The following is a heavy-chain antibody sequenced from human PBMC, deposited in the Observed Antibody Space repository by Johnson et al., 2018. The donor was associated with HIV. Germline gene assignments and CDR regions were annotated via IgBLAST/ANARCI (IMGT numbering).Heavy chain of an antibody. J-gene: IGHJ3*02. CDR1: GFTVSGNY. D-gene: IGHD4-17*01. CDR3: VRDYGDYVDDAFDI. CDR2: IYSGGGT. Sequence: VQLVEFGGGLIQPGGSLRLSCVASGFTVSGNYMSWVRQAPGKGLEWVSVIYSGGGTYYADSVKGRFTISRDTSANTVHRQMNGLRADDTATYYCVRDYGDYVDDAFDIWGQGTMVTVSS. V-gene: IGHV3-53*01.